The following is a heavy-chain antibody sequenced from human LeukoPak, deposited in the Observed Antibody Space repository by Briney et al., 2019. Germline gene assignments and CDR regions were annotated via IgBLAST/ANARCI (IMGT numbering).Heavy chain of an antibody. D-gene: IGHD2-2*03. J-gene: IGHJ4*02. CDR2: INHSGST. V-gene: IGHV4-34*01. Sequence: SETLSLTCAVYGGSFSGYYWSWIRQPPGKGLEWIGEINHSGSTNYNPSLKSRVTISVDTSKNQFSLKLSSVTAADTAVYYCARRAVFASAGRGGYCSSTSCTAWDYWGQGTLVAVSS. CDR3: ARRAVFASAGRGGYCSSTSCTAWDY. CDR1: GGSFSGYY.